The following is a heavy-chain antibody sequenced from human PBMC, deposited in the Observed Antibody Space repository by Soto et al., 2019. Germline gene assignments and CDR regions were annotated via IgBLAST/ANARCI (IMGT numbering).Heavy chain of an antibody. J-gene: IGHJ4*02. CDR3: AKNRPITLVRGADIGY. V-gene: IGHV3-30*18. Sequence: QVQLVESGGGVVQPGRSLRLSCAASGFTFSNYGMHWVRQAPGKGLEWVAVMSYDGSHVSYADSVKGRFTISRDNSKNTLYLQMDSLRAEDTAVYYWAKNRPITLVRGADIGYWGQGTLVTVSS. D-gene: IGHD3-10*01. CDR2: MSYDGSHV. CDR1: GFTFSNYG.